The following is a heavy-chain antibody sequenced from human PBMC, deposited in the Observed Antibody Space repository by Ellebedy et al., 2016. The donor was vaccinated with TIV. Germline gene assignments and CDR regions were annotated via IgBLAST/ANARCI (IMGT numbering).Heavy chain of an antibody. D-gene: IGHD4-17*01. J-gene: IGHJ4*02. V-gene: IGHV3-7*01. CDR3: ARELYGDYAE. CDR2: IKQDGSEK. Sequence: GESLKISCAASGFTFSSYAMSWVRQAPGKGLEWVANIKQDGSEKYYVDSVKGRFTISRDNAKNSLYLQMNSLRAEDTAVYYCARELYGDYAEWGQGTLVTVSS. CDR1: GFTFSSYA.